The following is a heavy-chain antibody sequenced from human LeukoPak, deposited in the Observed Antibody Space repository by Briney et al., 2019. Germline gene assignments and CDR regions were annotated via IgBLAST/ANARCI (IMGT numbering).Heavy chain of an antibody. CDR3: ATGGGSGSYQPDY. D-gene: IGHD3-10*01. J-gene: IGHJ4*02. V-gene: IGHV3-9*01. CDR1: GFTFDDYA. Sequence: GRSLRLSCAASGFTFDDYAMHWVWQAPGKGLEWVSGISWNSGSIGYADSVKGRFTISRDNAKNSLYLQMNSLRAEDTALYYCATGGGSGSYQPDYWGQGTLVTVSS. CDR2: ISWNSGSI.